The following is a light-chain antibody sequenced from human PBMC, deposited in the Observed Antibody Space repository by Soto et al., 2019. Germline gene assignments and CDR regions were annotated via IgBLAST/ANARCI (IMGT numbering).Light chain of an antibody. CDR3: SSYTSRNTPV. J-gene: IGLJ3*02. CDR1: SRDVGGYNY. V-gene: IGLV2-14*01. CDR2: EVS. Sequence: QSVLTQPASVSGSPGQSITISCTGTSRDVGGYNYVSWYQQHPGKAPKLMIYEVSNRPSGVSNRFSGSKSANTASLTISGLQAEDEADYYCSSYTSRNTPVFGGGTKLTVL.